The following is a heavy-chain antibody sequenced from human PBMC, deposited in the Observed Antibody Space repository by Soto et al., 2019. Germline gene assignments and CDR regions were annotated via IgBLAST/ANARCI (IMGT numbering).Heavy chain of an antibody. J-gene: IGHJ4*02. D-gene: IGHD2-15*01. Sequence: GGSLRLSCAASGFTFSSYWMSWVRQAPGKGLEWVANIKQDGSEKYYVDSVKGRFTISRDNAKSSLYLQMNSLRAEDTAVYYCARHPPGYCSGGSCFGLYYFDYWGQGTLVTVSS. CDR2: IKQDGSEK. V-gene: IGHV3-7*05. CDR1: GFTFSSYW. CDR3: ARHPPGYCSGGSCFGLYYFDY.